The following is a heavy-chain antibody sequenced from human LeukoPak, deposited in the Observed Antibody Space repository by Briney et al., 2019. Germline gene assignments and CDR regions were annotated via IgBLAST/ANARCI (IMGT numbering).Heavy chain of an antibody. CDR3: AGGPSSSWTEYYFDY. V-gene: IGHV4-34*01. CDR2: INHSGST. D-gene: IGHD6-13*01. J-gene: IGHJ4*02. Sequence: SETLSLTCAVYGGSFSGYYWSWIRQPPGRGLEWIGEINHSGSTNYNPSLKSRVTISVDTSKNQFSLKLSSVTAADTAVYYCAGGPSSSWTEYYFDYWGQGTLVTVSS. CDR1: GGSFSGYY.